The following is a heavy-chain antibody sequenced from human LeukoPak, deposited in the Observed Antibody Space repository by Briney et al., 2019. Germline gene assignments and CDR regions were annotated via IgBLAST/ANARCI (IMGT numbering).Heavy chain of an antibody. CDR1: GFXFSSYA. J-gene: IGHJ4*02. CDR2: ISGTGGST. CDR3: AKHFGSGDYYNFFDD. D-gene: IGHD3-10*01. Sequence: PGGCLRLSCAASGFXFSSYAISWVRQAPGKGLEWVSSISGTGGSTYYADSVKGRFTISRDNSKNTLFLQMNSLRAEDTALYYCAKHFGSGDYYNFFDDWGQGTLVSVSS. V-gene: IGHV3-23*01.